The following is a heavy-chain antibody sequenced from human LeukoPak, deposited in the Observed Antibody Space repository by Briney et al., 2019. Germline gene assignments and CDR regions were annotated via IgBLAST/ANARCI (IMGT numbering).Heavy chain of an antibody. CDR2: IKQDGTEK. V-gene: IGHV3-7*03. CDR1: GFSFTTYW. CDR3: ARYCSGGSCYGFRAFDY. J-gene: IGHJ4*02. Sequence: GGSLRLSCAASGFSFTTYWMSWVRQAPGKGLEWVANIKQDGTEKYYVDSVKGRFTISRDNAKNSLSLRMNSLRAEDTALYYCARYCSGGSCYGFRAFDYWGQGTLVTVSS. D-gene: IGHD2-15*01.